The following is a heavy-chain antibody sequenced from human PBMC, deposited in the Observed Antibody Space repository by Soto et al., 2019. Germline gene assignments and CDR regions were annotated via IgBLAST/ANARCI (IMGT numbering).Heavy chain of an antibody. Sequence: QVQLVESGGGVVQPGRSLRLSCAASGFTFSTYGMHWVRQAPGKGLEWVAVIWNDGSNKYYGDSVKGRFTISRDNSKNTLYLQMNSLRGEDTAVYYCARGSRRDGYSYQGDWGQGTLVTVSS. V-gene: IGHV3-33*01. J-gene: IGHJ4*02. D-gene: IGHD4-4*01. CDR3: ARGSRRDGYSYQGD. CDR1: GFTFSTYG. CDR2: IWNDGSNK.